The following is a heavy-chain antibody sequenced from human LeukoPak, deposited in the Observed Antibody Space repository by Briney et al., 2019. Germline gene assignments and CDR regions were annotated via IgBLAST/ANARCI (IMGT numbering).Heavy chain of an antibody. CDR1: GFTFDDYA. CDR2: ISWNSGSI. D-gene: IGHD2-15*01. CDR3: AKAGGYCSGGRCYDY. J-gene: IGHJ4*02. V-gene: IGHV3-9*01. Sequence: GGSLRLSCAASGFTFDDYAMHWVRQAPGNGLEWVSGISWNSGSIGYADSVKGRFTISRDNAKNSLYLQMNSLRAEDTALYYCAKAGGYCSGGRCYDYWGQGTLVTVSS.